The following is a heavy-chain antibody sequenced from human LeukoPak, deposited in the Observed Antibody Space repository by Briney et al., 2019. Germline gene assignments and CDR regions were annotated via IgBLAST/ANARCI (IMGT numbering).Heavy chain of an antibody. CDR2: IKEDGSEK. D-gene: IGHD6-19*01. V-gene: IGHV3-7*01. CDR1: GFTFSSYA. J-gene: IGHJ4*02. Sequence: QTGGSLRLSCAASGFTFSSYAMSWVRQAPGKGLEWVANIKEDGSEKYYVDSVKGRFTISRDNAKNLMYLQMNSLRVEDTAVYYCARALAVSGTGYWGQGTLVTVSS. CDR3: ARALAVSGTGY.